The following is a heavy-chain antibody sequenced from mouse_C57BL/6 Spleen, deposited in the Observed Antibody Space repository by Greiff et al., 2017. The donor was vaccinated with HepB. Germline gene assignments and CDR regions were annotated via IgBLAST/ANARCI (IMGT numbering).Heavy chain of an antibody. CDR3: TETGPVFAY. CDR2: IRLKSDNYAT. D-gene: IGHD4-1*01. V-gene: IGHV6-3*01. Sequence: EVKVEESGGGLVQPGGSMKLSCVASGFTFSNYWMNWVRQSPEKGLEWVAQIRLKSDNYATHYAESVKGRFTISRDDSKSSVYLQMNNLRAEDTGIYYCTETGPVFAYWGQGTLVTVSA. CDR1: GFTFSNYW. J-gene: IGHJ3*01.